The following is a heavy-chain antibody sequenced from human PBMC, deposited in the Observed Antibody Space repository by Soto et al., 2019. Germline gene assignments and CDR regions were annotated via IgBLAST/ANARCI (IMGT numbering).Heavy chain of an antibody. CDR1: GYTFTSYG. Sequence: ASVKVSCKASGYTFTSYGMSWVRQAPGQGLEWMGWISAYNGNTNYAQKLQGRVTMTTDTSTSTAYMELRSLRSDDTAVYYCARSFTFTAAAGTGGAYYYGMDVWGQGTTVTVSS. CDR2: ISAYNGNT. D-gene: IGHD6-13*01. CDR3: ARSFTFTAAAGTGGAYYYGMDV. V-gene: IGHV1-18*01. J-gene: IGHJ6*02.